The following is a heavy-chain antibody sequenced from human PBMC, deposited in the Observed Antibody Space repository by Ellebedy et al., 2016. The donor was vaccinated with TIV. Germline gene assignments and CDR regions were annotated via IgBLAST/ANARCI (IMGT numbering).Heavy chain of an antibody. V-gene: IGHV4-59*13. CDR3: ARAPYSNYGLGAFDI. D-gene: IGHD4-11*01. J-gene: IGHJ3*02. Sequence: SETLSLTXTVSGGSISSYYWSWIRQPPGKGLEWIGYIYYSGSTNYNPSLKSRVTISVDTSKNQFSLKLSSVTAADTAVYYCARAPYSNYGLGAFDIWGQGTMVTVSS. CDR1: GGSISSYY. CDR2: IYYSGST.